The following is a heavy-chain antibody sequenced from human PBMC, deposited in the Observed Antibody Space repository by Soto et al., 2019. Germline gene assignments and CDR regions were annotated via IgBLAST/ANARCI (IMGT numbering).Heavy chain of an antibody. J-gene: IGHJ3*02. Sequence: GEYLKISCKGSGYSFTSYWNGWVSQMPGKGLEWMGIIYPGDSDTRYSPSFQGQVTISADKSISTAYLQWSSLKASDTAMYYCAGTHSSRDAFDIWGQGTMVTVSS. CDR2: IYPGDSDT. D-gene: IGHD6-13*01. CDR1: GYSFTSYW. CDR3: AGTHSSRDAFDI. V-gene: IGHV5-51*01.